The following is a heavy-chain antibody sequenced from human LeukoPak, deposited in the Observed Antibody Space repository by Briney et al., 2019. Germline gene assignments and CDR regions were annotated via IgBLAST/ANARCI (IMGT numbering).Heavy chain of an antibody. J-gene: IGHJ5*02. D-gene: IGHD3-22*01. V-gene: IGHV3-30-3*01. CDR1: GFSFSTYA. Sequence: PGGSLRLSCSASGFSFSTYAIHWVRQAPGKGLEWVADISYDGGNEFYADSVRGRFTVSRDNSKNTLYLQMDSLRDEDTAVYYCARMIRQAYYYDSSGYLAWGQGTLVTVSS. CDR2: ISYDGGNE. CDR3: ARMIRQAYYYDSSGYLA.